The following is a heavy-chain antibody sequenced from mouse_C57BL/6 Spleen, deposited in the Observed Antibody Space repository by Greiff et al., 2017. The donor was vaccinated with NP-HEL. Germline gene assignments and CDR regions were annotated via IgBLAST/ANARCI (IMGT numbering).Heavy chain of an antibody. Sequence: EVKLMESGGGLVKPGGSLKLSCAASGFTFSSYAMSWVRQTPEKRLEWVATISDGGSYTYYPDNVKGRFTISRDNAKNNLYLQMSHLKSEDTAMYYCARDPNWDPFAYWGQGTLVTVSA. J-gene: IGHJ3*01. D-gene: IGHD4-1*02. CDR1: GFTFSSYA. CDR2: ISDGGSYT. V-gene: IGHV5-4*01. CDR3: ARDPNWDPFAY.